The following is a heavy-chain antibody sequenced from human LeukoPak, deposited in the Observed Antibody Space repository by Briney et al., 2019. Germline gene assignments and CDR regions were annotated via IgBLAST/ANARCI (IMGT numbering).Heavy chain of an antibody. V-gene: IGHV1-46*01. J-gene: IGHJ4*02. CDR3: AREPSGYCSGGSCVDFDY. CDR2: INPSGGST. Sequence: ASVKVSFKASGYTFTSYYMHWVRQAPGQGLEWMGIINPSGGSTSYAQKFQGRVTMTRDTSTSTVYMELSSLRSEDTAVYYCAREPSGYCSGGSCVDFDYWGQGTLVTVSS. D-gene: IGHD2-15*01. CDR1: GYTFTSYY.